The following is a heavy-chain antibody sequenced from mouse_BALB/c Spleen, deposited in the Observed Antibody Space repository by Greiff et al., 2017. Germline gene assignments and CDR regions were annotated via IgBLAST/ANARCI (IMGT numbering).Heavy chain of an antibody. CDR1: GYSITSGYY. D-gene: IGHD2-4*01. Sequence: EVQVVESGPGLVKPSQSLSLTCSVTGYSITSGYYWNWIRQFPGNKLEWMGYISYDGSNNYNPSLKNRISITRDTSKNQFFLKLNSVTTEDTATYYCARDYDYDGDHWYFDVWGAGTTVTVSS. CDR3: ARDYDYDGDHWYFDV. J-gene: IGHJ1*01. V-gene: IGHV3-6*02. CDR2: ISYDGSN.